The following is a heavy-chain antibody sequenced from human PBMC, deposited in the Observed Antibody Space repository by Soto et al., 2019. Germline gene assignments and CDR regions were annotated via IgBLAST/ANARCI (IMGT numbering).Heavy chain of an antibody. CDR1: GFTFSSYG. CDR3: ATDLPGQYSGYDRRGY. J-gene: IGHJ4*02. V-gene: IGHV3-30*03. CDR2: ISYDGSNK. Sequence: PGGSLRLSCAASGFTFSSYGMHWVRQAPGKGLEWVAVISYDGSNKYYADSVKGRFTISRDNSKNTLYLQMNSLRAEDTAVYYCATDLPGQYSGYDRRGYWGQGTLVTVSS. D-gene: IGHD5-12*01.